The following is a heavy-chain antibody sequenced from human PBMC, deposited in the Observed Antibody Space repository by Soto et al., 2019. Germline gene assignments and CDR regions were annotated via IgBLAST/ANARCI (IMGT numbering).Heavy chain of an antibody. V-gene: IGHV3-23*01. CDR3: AKDFLVQLKGYFDY. J-gene: IGHJ4*02. Sequence: PWWSLRLSCAASGFTFSSYAMSWFRQAPGKGLEWVSAISGSGGSTYYADSVKGRFTISRDNSKNTLYLQMNSLRAEDTAVYYCAKDFLVQLKGYFDYWGQGTLVTVSS. D-gene: IGHD5-18*01. CDR2: ISGSGGST. CDR1: GFTFSSYA.